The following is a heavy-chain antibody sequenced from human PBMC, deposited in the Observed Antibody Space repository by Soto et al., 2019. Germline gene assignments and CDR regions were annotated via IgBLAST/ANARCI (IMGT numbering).Heavy chain of an antibody. CDR1: GFTFSSYG. CDR3: ANQLYHPLYYMDV. J-gene: IGHJ6*03. CDR2: ISYDGSNK. Sequence: GGSLRLSCAASGFTFSSYGMHWVRQAPGKGLEWVAVISYDGSNKYYADSVKGRFTISRDNSKNTLYLQMNSLRAEDTAVYYCANQLYHPLYYMDVWGKGTTVTVSS. D-gene: IGHD2-8*01. V-gene: IGHV3-30*18.